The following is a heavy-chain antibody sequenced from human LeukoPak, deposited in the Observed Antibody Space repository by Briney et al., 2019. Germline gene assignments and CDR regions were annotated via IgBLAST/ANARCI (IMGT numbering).Heavy chain of an antibody. Sequence: GASVKVSCKASGSTFTSYDINWVRQATGQGLEWMGWMNPNSGNTGYAQKFQGRVTITRDMSTSTAYMELSSLRSEDTAVYYCAALLVVGATVRAFDYWGQGTLVTVSS. CDR2: MNPNSGNT. V-gene: IGHV1-8*03. CDR1: GSTFTSYD. J-gene: IGHJ4*02. D-gene: IGHD1-26*01. CDR3: AALLVVGATVRAFDY.